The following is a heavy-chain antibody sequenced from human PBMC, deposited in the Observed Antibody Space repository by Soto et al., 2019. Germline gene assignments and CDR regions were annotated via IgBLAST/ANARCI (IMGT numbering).Heavy chain of an antibody. V-gene: IGHV4-59*01. Sequence: SETLSLTCTVSGGSISSYYWSWIRQPPGKGLEWIGYIYYSGSTNYNPSLKSRVTISVDTSKNQFSLKLSSVTAADTAVYYCARDDYGGGGVFWGQGTLVTVSS. CDR2: IYYSGST. CDR1: GGSISSYY. D-gene: IGHD4-17*01. J-gene: IGHJ4*02. CDR3: ARDDYGGGGVF.